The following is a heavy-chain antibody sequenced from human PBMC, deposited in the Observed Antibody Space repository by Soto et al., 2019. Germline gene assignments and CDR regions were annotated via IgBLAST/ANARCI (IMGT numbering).Heavy chain of an antibody. V-gene: IGHV1-46*01. J-gene: IGHJ4*02. D-gene: IGHD6-19*01. CDR3: AINFEGIEVAGGFDY. CDR1: GYTFTSYY. Sequence: ASVKVSCKASGYTFTSYYMHWVRQAPGQGLEWMGIINPSGGSTSYAQKFQGRVTMTRDTSTSTVYMELSSLRSEDTAVYYCAINFEGIEVAGGFDYWGQGTLVTVSS. CDR2: INPSGGST.